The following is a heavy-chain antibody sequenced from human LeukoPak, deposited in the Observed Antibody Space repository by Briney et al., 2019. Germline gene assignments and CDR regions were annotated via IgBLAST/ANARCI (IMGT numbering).Heavy chain of an antibody. CDR2: IKQDGSEK. D-gene: IGHD2-15*01. V-gene: IGHV3-7*01. J-gene: IGHJ4*02. CDR1: GFTFSSYW. CDR3: ARDHPVVVVAAIDY. Sequence: GGSLTLSCAASGFTFSSYWMSWLRQAPGKGLEGVANIKQDGSEKYYVDSVKGRFTISRDNAKNSLYLQMNSLRAEDTAVYYCARDHPVVVVAAIDYWGQGTLVTVSS.